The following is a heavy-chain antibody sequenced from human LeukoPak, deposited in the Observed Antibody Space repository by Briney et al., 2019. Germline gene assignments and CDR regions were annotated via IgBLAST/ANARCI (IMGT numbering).Heavy chain of an antibody. CDR1: GFTFSSYA. V-gene: IGHV3-23*01. CDR3: AKSSPIAAAGEVSDF. D-gene: IGHD6-13*01. Sequence: GGSLRLTCAASGFTFSSYAMSWVRQAPGKGLEWLSAISGSGGSRYYAGSLKGRFTISRDNSKSTLYLQMNSLSAEDTAVYYCAKSSPIAAAGEVSDFWGQGTLVTVSS. CDR2: ISGSGGSR. J-gene: IGHJ4*02.